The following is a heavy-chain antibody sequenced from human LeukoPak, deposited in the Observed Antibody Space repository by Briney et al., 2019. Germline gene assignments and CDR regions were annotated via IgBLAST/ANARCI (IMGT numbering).Heavy chain of an antibody. CDR2: IYHSGST. CDR3: ARMASIGWFDP. Sequence: SETLSLTCAVSGGSISSGGYSWSWLRQPPGQGLEWIVYIYHSGSTYYNPSLKSRVTISVDRSKNQFSLKLSSVTAGDTAVYYCARMASIGWFDPWGQGTLVTVSS. D-gene: IGHD3-10*01. CDR1: GGSISSGGYS. V-gene: IGHV4-30-2*01. J-gene: IGHJ5*02.